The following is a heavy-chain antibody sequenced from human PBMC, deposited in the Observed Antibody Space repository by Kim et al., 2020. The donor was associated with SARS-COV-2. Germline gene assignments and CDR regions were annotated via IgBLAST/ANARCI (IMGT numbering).Heavy chain of an antibody. Sequence: DAVKGRFTISRYNSKNTLYLQMNSLRAEDTAVYYCARGDSSSWYGRPIDYWGQGTLVTVSS. V-gene: IGHV3-30*01. D-gene: IGHD6-13*01. J-gene: IGHJ4*02. CDR3: ARGDSSSWYGRPIDY.